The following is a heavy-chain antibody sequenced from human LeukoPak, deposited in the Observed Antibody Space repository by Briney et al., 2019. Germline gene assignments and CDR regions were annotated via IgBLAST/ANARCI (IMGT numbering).Heavy chain of an antibody. CDR1: GFTFTSYA. Sequence: GGSPRLSCAASGFTFTSYAMHWVRQAPGKGLEWVALISYDGSNKYYADSVKGRFTISRDNSKNTLYLQMNSLRTEDTAVYYCARGPTKRWLQNYFDYWGQGTLVTVSS. J-gene: IGHJ4*02. CDR2: ISYDGSNK. CDR3: ARGPTKRWLQNYFDY. V-gene: IGHV3-30*04. D-gene: IGHD5-24*01.